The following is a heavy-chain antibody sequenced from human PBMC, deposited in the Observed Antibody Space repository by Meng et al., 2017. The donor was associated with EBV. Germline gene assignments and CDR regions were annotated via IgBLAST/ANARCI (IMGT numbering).Heavy chain of an antibody. Sequence: QVQLWHHADEVKRPGASVKASCTTSGGPFRYYAISWVRQAPGQGLEWLGGFRPRLGATNYAQKFHGRVKITADESTSTHYMDLSSLRSEDTAIYYCASESGRGYTPDYWGQGTLVTVSS. V-gene: IGHV1-69*01. CDR3: ASESGRGYTPDY. CDR1: GGPFRYYA. CDR2: FRPRLGAT. J-gene: IGHJ4*02. D-gene: IGHD3-10*01.